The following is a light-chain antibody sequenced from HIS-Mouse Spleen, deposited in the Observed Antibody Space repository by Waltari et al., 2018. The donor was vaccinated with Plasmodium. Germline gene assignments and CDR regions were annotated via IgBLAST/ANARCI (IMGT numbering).Light chain of an antibody. V-gene: IGKV1-6*01. Sequence: AIQMTQSPSSLSASVGDRVTITCRASQGIRNDLGWYQQKPGKAPKLLISAASSLQSGGPSRVSGSGSGTDFTLTISSLQPEDFATYYCLQDYNYPYTFGQGTKLEIK. CDR2: AAS. J-gene: IGKJ2*01. CDR1: QGIRND. CDR3: LQDYNYPYT.